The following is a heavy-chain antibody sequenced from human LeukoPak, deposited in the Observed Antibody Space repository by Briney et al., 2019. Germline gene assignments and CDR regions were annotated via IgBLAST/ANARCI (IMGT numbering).Heavy chain of an antibody. CDR1: GGSLSSSSCY. CDR3: ARRGPDSGGYYFDY. J-gene: IGHJ4*02. Sequence: SETLSLTCTVSGGSLSSSSCYWGWIRQPPGKGLEWIGSIYYSGSTYYNPSLKSRVTISVDTSKNQFSLKLSSVTAADTAAYYCARRGPDSGGYYFDYWGQGTLVTVSS. CDR2: IYYSGST. D-gene: IGHD3-22*01. V-gene: IGHV4-39*01.